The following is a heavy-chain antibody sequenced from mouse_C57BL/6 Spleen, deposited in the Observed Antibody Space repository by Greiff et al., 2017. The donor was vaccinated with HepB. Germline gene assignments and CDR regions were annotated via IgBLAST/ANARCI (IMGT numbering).Heavy chain of an antibody. Sequence: EVQLQQSGPELVKPGASVKISCKASGYTFTDYYMNWVKQSHGKSLEWIGDINPNNGGTSYNQKFKGKATLTVDKSSSTAYMELRSLTSEDSAVYYCARGGRRGEYYFDYWGQGTTLTVSS. CDR1: GYTFTDYY. J-gene: IGHJ2*01. D-gene: IGHD2-12*01. CDR3: ARGGRRGEYYFDY. V-gene: IGHV1-26*01. CDR2: INPNNGGT.